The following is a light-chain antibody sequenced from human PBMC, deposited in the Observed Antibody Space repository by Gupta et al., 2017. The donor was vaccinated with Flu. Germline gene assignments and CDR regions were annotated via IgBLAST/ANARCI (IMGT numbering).Light chain of an antibody. CDR1: NNNVGYHG. J-gene: IGLJ3*02. CDR3: SAWDTSLSAWV. Sequence: TATLTCTGNNNNVGYHGVAWLQQHQGHPPKLLSYRNNNRPSGISERFSASRSGNTASLTITGLQPEDEADYYCSAWDTSLSAWVFGGGTKLTVL. V-gene: IGLV10-54*04. CDR2: RNN.